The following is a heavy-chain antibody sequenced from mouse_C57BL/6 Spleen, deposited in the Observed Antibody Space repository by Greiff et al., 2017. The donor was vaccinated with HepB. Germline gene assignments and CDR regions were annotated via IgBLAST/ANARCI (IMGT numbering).Heavy chain of an antibody. J-gene: IGHJ4*01. CDR2: IYPGDGDT. CDR3: ARRGDGNSYAMDY. D-gene: IGHD2-1*01. CDR1: GYAFSSYW. V-gene: IGHV1-80*01. Sequence: VQLVESGAELVKPGASVKISCKASGYAFSSYWMNWVKQRPGKGLEWIGQIYPGDGDTNYNGKFKGKATLTADKSSSTAYMQLSSLTSEDSAVYFCARRGDGNSYAMDYWGQGTSVTVSS.